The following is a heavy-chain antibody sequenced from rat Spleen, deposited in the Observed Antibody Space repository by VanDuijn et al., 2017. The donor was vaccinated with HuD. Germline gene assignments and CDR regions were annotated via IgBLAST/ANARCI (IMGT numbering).Heavy chain of an antibody. CDR1: GLSLTSNS. J-gene: IGHJ2*01. CDR2: IWSHGGI. V-gene: IGHV2-47*01. Sequence: QVQLTESGPGLVQPSQTLSLTCTVSGLSLTSNSVSWIRQPPGKGLAWMGVIWSHGGIDYNSAIKSRLSITRDTSKSQVVLKMNSLQTEDTAMYFCSRGSVFFDYWGRGVMVTFSS. CDR3: SRGSVFFDY.